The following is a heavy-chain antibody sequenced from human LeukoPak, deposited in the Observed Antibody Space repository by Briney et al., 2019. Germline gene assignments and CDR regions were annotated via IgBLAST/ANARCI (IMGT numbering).Heavy chain of an antibody. CDR1: GFTFSSYA. CDR2: ISGSGGST. Sequence: GGSLRLSCAASGFTFSSYAMSWVRQAPGKGLEWVSAISGSGGSTYYADSVKGRSTISRDNSKNTLYLQMNSLRAEDTAVYYCAKDGEVSGSSPEDYYFDYWGQGTLVTVSS. J-gene: IGHJ4*02. CDR3: AKDGEVSGSSPEDYYFDY. V-gene: IGHV3-23*01. D-gene: IGHD6-6*01.